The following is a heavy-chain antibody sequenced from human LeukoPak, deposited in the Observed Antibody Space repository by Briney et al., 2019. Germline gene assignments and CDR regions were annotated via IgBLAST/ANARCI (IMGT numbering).Heavy chain of an antibody. CDR3: ARDSSSSWYFDY. CDR2: IYHSGST. Sequence: NPSETLSLTCTVSGGSISSSNWWSWVRQPPGKGLEWIGEIYHSGSTNYNPSLKSRVTISVDKSKNQFSLKLSSVTAADTAVYYCARDSSSSWYFDYWGQGTLVTVSS. V-gene: IGHV4-4*02. J-gene: IGHJ4*02. CDR1: GGSISSSNW. D-gene: IGHD6-13*01.